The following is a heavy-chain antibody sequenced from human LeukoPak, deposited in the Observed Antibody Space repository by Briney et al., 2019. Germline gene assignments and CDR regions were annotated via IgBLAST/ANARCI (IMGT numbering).Heavy chain of an antibody. CDR3: ARERSGSWYFDY. CDR2: ISSSGGTK. D-gene: IGHD6-13*01. Sequence: PGGSLRLSCAVSGFTFSTYEMNWVRQAPGKGLEWVSYISSSGGTKYYADSVKGRFTISRDDARNSLHLQMNGLRAEDTAVYYCARERSGSWYFDYWGQGTLVTVSS. CDR1: GFTFSTYE. V-gene: IGHV3-48*03. J-gene: IGHJ4*02.